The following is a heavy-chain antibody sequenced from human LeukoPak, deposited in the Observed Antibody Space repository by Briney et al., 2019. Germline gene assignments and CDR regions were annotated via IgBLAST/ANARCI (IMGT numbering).Heavy chain of an antibody. D-gene: IGHD2-21*01. J-gene: IGHJ4*02. V-gene: IGHV1-18*01. Sequence: GASVKVCCKASGYSFNKFAISWVRQAPGQGLEWMGWISGYSGKTDSAQKLQDRVTMTTDTSTSTAYLELRNLRSDDTAVYFCVRVGSAYGDPLEFDFWGQGTLVTVSS. CDR2: ISGYSGKT. CDR1: GYSFNKFA. CDR3: VRVGSAYGDPLEFDF.